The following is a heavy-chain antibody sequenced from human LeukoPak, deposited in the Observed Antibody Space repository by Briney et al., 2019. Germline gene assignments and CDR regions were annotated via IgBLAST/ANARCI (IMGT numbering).Heavy chain of an antibody. CDR2: IYSGGST. CDR1: GFTVSSNY. CDR3: AREGDKRTYYFDY. V-gene: IGHV3-53*01. Sequence: PGGSLRLSCAASGFTVSSNYMSWVRQAPGKGLEWVSVIYSGGSTYYADSVKGRFTISRDNSKNTLYLQMNSLRAEDTAVYYCAREGDKRTYYFDYWGQGTLVTVSS. J-gene: IGHJ4*02.